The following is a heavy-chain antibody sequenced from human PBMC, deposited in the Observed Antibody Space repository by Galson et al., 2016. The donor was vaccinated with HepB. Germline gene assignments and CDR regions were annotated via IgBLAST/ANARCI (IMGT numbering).Heavy chain of an antibody. V-gene: IGHV3-48*01. Sequence: SLRLSCAGSGFTFARYGMNWVGQAPGKGLEWVSYITSSGGAIYYTDSAKARFTISRDNAKNSLYLQMNSLRAEDTAVYYCARDIYGPTYFYYYGLDVWGEGTTVTVSA. CDR2: ITSSGGAI. J-gene: IGHJ6*04. CDR3: ARDIYGPTYFYYYGLDV. CDR1: GFTFARYG. D-gene: IGHD2/OR15-2a*01.